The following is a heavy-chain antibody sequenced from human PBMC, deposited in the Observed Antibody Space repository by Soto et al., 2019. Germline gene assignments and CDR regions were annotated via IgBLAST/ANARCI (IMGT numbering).Heavy chain of an antibody. CDR1: GFTFSSYA. V-gene: IGHV3-23*01. Sequence: EVQLLESGGGLVQPGGSLRLSCAASGFTFSSYAMTRVRRAPGKGLEWVSGISGSGTNRYYADSVKGRFTISRDNSKNTLYLQMNSLRAEDTAVYYCAKDRVDYGDYRGLDYWGQGTLVTVSS. D-gene: IGHD4-17*01. CDR3: AKDRVDYGDYRGLDY. CDR2: ISGSGTNR. J-gene: IGHJ4*02.